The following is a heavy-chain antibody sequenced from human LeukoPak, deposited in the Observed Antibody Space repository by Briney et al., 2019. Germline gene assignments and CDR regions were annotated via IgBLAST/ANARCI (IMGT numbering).Heavy chain of an antibody. D-gene: IGHD6-13*01. J-gene: IGHJ4*02. CDR3: ARIIAAAGLFLDY. V-gene: IGHV4-39*07. CDR1: GGSISSGPYY. Sequence: SETLSLTCTVSGGSISSGPYYWGWIRQPPGKGLEWIGNIYYGENTYYNPSPKSRVTISVDTSKNQFSLKLSSVTAADTAVYYCARIIAAAGLFLDYWGQGTLVTVSS. CDR2: IYYGENT.